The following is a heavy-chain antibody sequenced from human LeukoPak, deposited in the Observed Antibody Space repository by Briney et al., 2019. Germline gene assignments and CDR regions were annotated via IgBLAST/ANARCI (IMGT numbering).Heavy chain of an antibody. D-gene: IGHD2-2*01. CDR2: INHSGST. V-gene: IGHV4-34*01. CDR3: ARAPIVVVPAANRYYYYGMDV. J-gene: IGHJ6*02. CDR1: GGSFSGYY. Sequence: SETLSLICAVYGGSFSGYYWSWIRQPPGKGLEWIGEINHSGSTNYNPSLKSRVTISVDTSKNQFSLKLSSVTAADTAVYYCARAPIVVVPAANRYYYYGMDVWGQGTTVTVSS.